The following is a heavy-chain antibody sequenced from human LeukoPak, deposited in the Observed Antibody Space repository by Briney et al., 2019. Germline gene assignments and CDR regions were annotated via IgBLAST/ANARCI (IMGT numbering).Heavy chain of an antibody. V-gene: IGHV1-46*01. J-gene: IGHJ5*02. CDR2: INPSGGST. CDR1: GYTFTSYY. D-gene: IGHD3-3*01. CDR3: ASLTIFGGPQPHNWFDP. Sequence: ASVKVSCKASGYTFTSYYMHWVRQAPGRGLEWMGIINPSGGSTSYAQKFQGRVTMTRDTSTSTVYMELSSLRSEDTAVYYCASLTIFGGPQPHNWFDPWGQGTLVTVSS.